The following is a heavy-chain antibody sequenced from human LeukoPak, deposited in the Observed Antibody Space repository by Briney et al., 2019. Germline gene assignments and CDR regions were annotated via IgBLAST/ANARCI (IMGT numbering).Heavy chain of an antibody. CDR1: GGSFSGYY. V-gene: IGHV4-34*01. Sequence: SETLSLTCAVYGGSFSGYYWSWIRQPPGKGLEWVGEINHSGSTNYNPSLKSRVTISVDTSKTQFSLKLSSVTAADTAVYYCASFGGYEKEEDAFDIWGEGTMVTVSS. CDR2: INHSGST. D-gene: IGHD5-12*01. CDR3: ASFGGYEKEEDAFDI. J-gene: IGHJ3*02.